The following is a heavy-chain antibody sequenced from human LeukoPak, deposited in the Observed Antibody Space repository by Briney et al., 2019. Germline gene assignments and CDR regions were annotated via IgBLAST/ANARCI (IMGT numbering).Heavy chain of an antibody. CDR2: INPNSGGT. V-gene: IGHV1-2*02. CDR3: ARESGSDYYDSSGYPSAFDI. CDR1: GYTFTGYY. Sequence: ASVKVSCKSSGYTFTGYYMHWVRQAPGQGLEWMGWINPNSGGTNYAQKFQGRVTMTRDTSISTAYMELSRLRSDDTAVYYCARESGSDYYDSSGYPSAFDIWGQGTMVTVSS. D-gene: IGHD3-22*01. J-gene: IGHJ3*02.